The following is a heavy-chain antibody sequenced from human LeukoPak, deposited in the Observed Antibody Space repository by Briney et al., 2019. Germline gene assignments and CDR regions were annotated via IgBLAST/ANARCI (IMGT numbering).Heavy chain of an antibody. V-gene: IGHV1-18*01. CDR3: ARDSPYYDFWSGYQIYFDY. CDR2: VSAYNGNT. CDR1: GFTFTSYG. Sequence: ASVKVSCKASGFTFTSYGISWVRPAPGQGLEWMGWVSAYNGNTNYAQKLQGRVTMTTDTSTSTAYMELRSLRSDDTAVYYCARDSPYYDFWSGYQIYFDYWGQGALVTVSS. J-gene: IGHJ4*02. D-gene: IGHD3-3*01.